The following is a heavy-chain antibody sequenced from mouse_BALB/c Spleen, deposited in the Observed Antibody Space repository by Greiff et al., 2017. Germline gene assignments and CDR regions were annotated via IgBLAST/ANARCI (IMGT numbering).Heavy chain of an antibody. Sequence: EVQLVESGAELVRPGALVKLSCKASGFNIKDYYMHWVKQRPEQGLEWIGWIDPENGNTIYDPKFQGKASITADTSSNTAYLQLSSLTSEDTAVYYCARGDSSFAYWGQGTLVTVSA. D-gene: IGHD3-3*01. CDR3: ARGDSSFAY. CDR2: IDPENGNT. J-gene: IGHJ3*01. V-gene: IGHV14-1*02. CDR1: GFNIKDYY.